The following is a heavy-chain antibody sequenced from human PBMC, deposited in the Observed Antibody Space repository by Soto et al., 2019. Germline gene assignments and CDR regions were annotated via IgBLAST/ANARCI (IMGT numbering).Heavy chain of an antibody. CDR1: GFTFSSYA. D-gene: IGHD2-8*01. Sequence: GGSLRLSCAASGFTFSSYAMSWVRQAPGKGLEWVSAISGSGGSTYYADSVKGRFTISRDSSKNTLYLQMNSLRAEDTAVYYCAKDPYCTNGVCYTSVPRIPEGNIWGQGTTVTVSS. CDR2: ISGSGGST. J-gene: IGHJ6*02. CDR3: AKDPYCTNGVCYTSVPRIPEGNI. V-gene: IGHV3-23*01.